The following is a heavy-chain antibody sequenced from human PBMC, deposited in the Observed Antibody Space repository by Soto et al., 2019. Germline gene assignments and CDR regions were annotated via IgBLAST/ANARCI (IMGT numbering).Heavy chain of an antibody. Sequence: EVQLVETGGGLIQSGGSLRLSCAASGFTVSSNYMSWVRQAPGKGLEWVSVIYSCGSTYYADSVKGRFTISRDNSKNTLYLQMNSLRAEDTAVYYCARTLGYCSGGSCYSGGGYFDYWGQGTLVTVSS. V-gene: IGHV3-53*02. CDR3: ARTLGYCSGGSCYSGGGYFDY. J-gene: IGHJ4*02. CDR1: GFTVSSNY. D-gene: IGHD2-15*01. CDR2: IYSCGST.